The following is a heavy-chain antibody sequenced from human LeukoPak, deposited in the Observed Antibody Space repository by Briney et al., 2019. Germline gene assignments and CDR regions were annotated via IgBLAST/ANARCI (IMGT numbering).Heavy chain of an antibody. D-gene: IGHD6-19*01. J-gene: IGHJ6*02. CDR1: GYTFTGYY. CDR3: AREHSSGPYYYYGMDV. V-gene: IGHV1-46*01. CDR2: INPSGGST. Sequence: RASVKVSCKASGYTFTGYYMHWVRQAPGQGLEWMGIINPSGGSTSYAQKFQGRVTMTRDTSTSTVYMELSSLRSEDTAVYYCAREHSSGPYYYYGMDVWGQGTTVTVSS.